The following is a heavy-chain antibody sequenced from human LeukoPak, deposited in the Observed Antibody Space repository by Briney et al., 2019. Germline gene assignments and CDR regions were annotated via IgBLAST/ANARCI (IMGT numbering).Heavy chain of an antibody. CDR3: ARDAAAAGAEGWFDP. Sequence: GGSLRLSCAASGFTFSGYWMHWVRQAPGKGLVWVSRIRGDGSITTYADSVRGRFTISRDNTKNTLYLQMNSLRAEDTAIYYCARDAAAAGAEGWFDPWGQGTLVTVSS. J-gene: IGHJ5*02. CDR1: GFTFSGYW. D-gene: IGHD6-13*01. CDR2: IRGDGSIT. V-gene: IGHV3-74*01.